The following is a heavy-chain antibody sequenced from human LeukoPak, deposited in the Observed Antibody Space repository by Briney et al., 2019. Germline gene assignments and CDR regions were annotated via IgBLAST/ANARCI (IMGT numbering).Heavy chain of an antibody. CDR3: ARDLYCSSTSCAYGMDV. CDR1: GFTFSSYA. Sequence: GGSLRLSCAASGFTFSSYAMHWVRQAPGKGLEWVAVISYDGSNKYYADSVKGRFTISRDNSKNTLYLQMNSLRAEDTAVYYCARDLYCSSTSCAYGMDVWGQGTTVTLSS. D-gene: IGHD2-2*01. J-gene: IGHJ6*02. V-gene: IGHV3-30*04. CDR2: ISYDGSNK.